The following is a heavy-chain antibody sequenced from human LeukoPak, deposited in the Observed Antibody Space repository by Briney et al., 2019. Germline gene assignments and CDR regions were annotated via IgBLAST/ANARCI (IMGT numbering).Heavy chain of an antibody. CDR1: GGSVSSTSYY. CDR3: ARGFTLFDP. CDR2: IYTSGST. D-gene: IGHD2/OR15-2a*01. Sequence: SEALSLTCSVSGGSVSSTSYYWSWIRQPAGKGLEWIGRIYTSGSTNYNPSLKSRVTISVDTSKNQFSLKLSSVTTADTAVYYCARGFTLFDPWGQGTLVTVSS. J-gene: IGHJ5*02. V-gene: IGHV4-61*10.